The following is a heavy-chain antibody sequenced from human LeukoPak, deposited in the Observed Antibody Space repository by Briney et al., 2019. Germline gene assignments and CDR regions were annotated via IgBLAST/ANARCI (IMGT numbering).Heavy chain of an antibody. Sequence: GESLKISCKGSGYRFTTYWIGWVRQMPGKGLEWMGIIFPGDSDTTYSSSFQGQVTISADKSINTAYLQWSSLKASDTAMYYCATSESQTKFDYWGQGTLVTASS. D-gene: IGHD1/OR15-1a*01. J-gene: IGHJ4*02. CDR1: GYRFTTYW. CDR2: IFPGDSDT. CDR3: ATSESQTKFDY. V-gene: IGHV5-51*01.